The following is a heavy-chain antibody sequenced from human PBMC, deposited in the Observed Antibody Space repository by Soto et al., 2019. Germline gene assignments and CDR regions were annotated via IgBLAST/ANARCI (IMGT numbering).Heavy chain of an antibody. Sequence: PSETLSLTCTVSGGSISSGGYYWSWIRQHPGKGLEWIVYIYYSGSTYYNPSLKSRVTISVDTSKNQFSLKLSSVTAADTAVYYCARWDYDFWSGYYSPLEDYYGMDVWGQGTTVTVSS. J-gene: IGHJ6*02. CDR2: IYYSGST. V-gene: IGHV4-31*03. CDR1: GGSISSGGYY. CDR3: ARWDYDFWSGYYSPLEDYYGMDV. D-gene: IGHD3-3*01.